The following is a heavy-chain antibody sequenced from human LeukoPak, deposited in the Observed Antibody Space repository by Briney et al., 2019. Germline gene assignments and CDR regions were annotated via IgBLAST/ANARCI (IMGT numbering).Heavy chain of an antibody. CDR2: IKQDGSEK. Sequence: PGGSLRLSCAASGFTFSSYAMSWVRQAPGKGLEWVANIKQDGSEKYYVDSVKGRFTISRDNAKNSLYLQMNSLRAEDTAVYYCARERDGYLDYWGQGTLVTVSS. CDR1: GFTFSSYA. CDR3: ARERDGYLDY. D-gene: IGHD5-24*01. J-gene: IGHJ4*02. V-gene: IGHV3-7*01.